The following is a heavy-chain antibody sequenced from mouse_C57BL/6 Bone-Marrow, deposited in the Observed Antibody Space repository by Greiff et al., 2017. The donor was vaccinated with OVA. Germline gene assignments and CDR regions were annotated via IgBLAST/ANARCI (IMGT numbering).Heavy chain of an antibody. CDR3: AREGFYYYGSSWYFDV. CDR2: IDPSDSYT. V-gene: IGHV1-69*01. Sequence: QVQLQQPGAELVMPGASVKLSCKASGYTFTSYWMHWVKQRPGQGLEWIGEIDPSDSYTNYNQKFKGKSTLTVDKSSSTAYMQLSSLTSEDSAVYYGAREGFYYYGSSWYFDVWGTGTTVTVSS. J-gene: IGHJ1*03. CDR1: GYTFTSYW. D-gene: IGHD1-1*01.